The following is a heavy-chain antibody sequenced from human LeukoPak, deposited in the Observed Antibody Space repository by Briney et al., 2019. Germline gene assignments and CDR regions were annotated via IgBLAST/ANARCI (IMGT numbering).Heavy chain of an antibody. J-gene: IGHJ4*02. Sequence: ASVKVSCKTSGYSFNSHHVHWVRQAPGQGLEWMGVKFSHDGSTSNTQKFQGRITMTRDTSTSTVYMELSSLRSEDTAVYYCARSLGFLEWLEDYWGQGTLVTVSS. CDR1: GYSFNSHH. D-gene: IGHD3-3*01. V-gene: IGHV1-46*02. CDR2: KFSHDGST. CDR3: ARSLGFLEWLEDY.